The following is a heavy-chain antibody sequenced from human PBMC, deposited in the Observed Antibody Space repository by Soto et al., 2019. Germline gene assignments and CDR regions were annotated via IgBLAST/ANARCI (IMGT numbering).Heavy chain of an antibody. Sequence: QLLESGGGFVQPGGSLRLSCVASGFTFSNFAMAGVRQAPGAGLEWVSAISGSGDDTFYADSMKGRFTISRDNSKDTLYLQINSLRAEDTAVYDCANPIHKTGTTFGFWGQGTLVTVSS. D-gene: IGHD1-1*01. CDR2: ISGSGDDT. CDR3: ANPIHKTGTTFGF. J-gene: IGHJ4*02. CDR1: GFTFSNFA. V-gene: IGHV3-23*01.